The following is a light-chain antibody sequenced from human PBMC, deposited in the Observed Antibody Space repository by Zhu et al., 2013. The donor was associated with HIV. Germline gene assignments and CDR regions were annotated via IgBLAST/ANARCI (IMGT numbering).Light chain of an antibody. Sequence: QSVLTQPPSASGTPGQRVTISCSGSSSNIGSNTVDWYHQLPGTTPKLLIYSNNQRPSGVPDRFSGSKSGTSASLAISGLQSEDEADYYCAAWDDRLSVHVLFGGGTKLTVL. CDR2: SNN. CDR3: AAWDDRLSVHVL. J-gene: IGLJ2*01. CDR1: SSNIGSNT. V-gene: IGLV1-44*01.